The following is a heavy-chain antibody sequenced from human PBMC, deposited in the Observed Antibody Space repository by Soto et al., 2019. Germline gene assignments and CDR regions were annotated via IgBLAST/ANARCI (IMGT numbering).Heavy chain of an antibody. CDR1: GESASGDGAA. V-gene: IGHV6-1*01. CDR3: AREFFEYVSSESYIDY. Sequence: SQTLPLSCAMSGESASGDGAARNWIRQCPSRGLDWLGRTYYRSRWYNDYAVSVKSRITVTPDTSKNQFSLHLNSVTPEDTAVYYCAREFFEYVSSESYIDYCGQRALVTV. D-gene: IGHD1-26*01. J-gene: IGHJ4*02. CDR2: TYYRSRWYN.